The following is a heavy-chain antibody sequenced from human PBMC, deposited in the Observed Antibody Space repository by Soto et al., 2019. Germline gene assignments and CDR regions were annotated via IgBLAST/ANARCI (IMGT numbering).Heavy chain of an antibody. V-gene: IGHV4-34*01. J-gene: IGHJ4*02. CDR3: ARGCVGTVDRSCLFEY. CDR2: INHSGGT. D-gene: IGHD3-22*01. CDR1: GGSFSAYY. Sequence: SETLSLTCAVYGGSFSAYYWSWIRQPPGKGLEWVGEINHSGGTSYNPSLKSRVTISVDTSKSQFSLQLTSVTAADRAVYFCARGCVGTVDRSCLFEYWGQGALVTVSS.